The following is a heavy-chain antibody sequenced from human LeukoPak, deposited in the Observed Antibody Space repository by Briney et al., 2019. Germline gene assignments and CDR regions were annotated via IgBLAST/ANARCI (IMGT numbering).Heavy chain of an antibody. V-gene: IGHV4-34*01. CDR2: INHSGST. J-gene: IGHJ4*02. CDR1: GGSLSDYG. CDR3: ARVSDY. Sequence: SETLPLTCAVYGGSLSDYGWGWIRQPPGQGLEWIGEINHSGSTNYNPSLKSRVTMSIDTSKSQFSLRLTSVTAADTAVYFCARVSDYWGQGTLVTVSS.